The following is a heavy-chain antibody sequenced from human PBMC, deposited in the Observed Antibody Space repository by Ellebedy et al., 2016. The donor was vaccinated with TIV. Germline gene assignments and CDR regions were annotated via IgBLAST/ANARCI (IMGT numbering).Heavy chain of an antibody. CDR3: ARDQWEQLVRPYYYYGMDV. J-gene: IGHJ6*02. D-gene: IGHD6-6*01. CDR1: GYTFTGYY. CDR2: INPNIGAT. V-gene: IGHV1-2*02. Sequence: ASVKVSCKASGYTFTGYYMHWVRQAPGQGLEWMGWINPNIGATNYAQKFQGRVTMTRDTSISTAYMELSRLRSDDTAVYYCARDQWEQLVRPYYYYGMDVWGQGTTVTVSS.